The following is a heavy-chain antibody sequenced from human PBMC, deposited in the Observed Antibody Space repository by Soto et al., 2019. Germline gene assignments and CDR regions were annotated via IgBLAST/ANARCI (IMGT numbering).Heavy chain of an antibody. J-gene: IGHJ6*02. CDR2: IYYSGST. D-gene: IGHD5-12*01. V-gene: IGHV4-59*01. Sequence: PSETLSLTCTVSGGSISSYYWNWIRQPPGKGLEWIGYIYYSGSTNYNPSLKSRVTISVDTSKNQFSLKLSSVAAADTAVYYCASTELRDGYNLLVDYYGMDVWGQGTTVTVSS. CDR3: ASTELRDGYNLLVDYYGMDV. CDR1: GGSISSYY.